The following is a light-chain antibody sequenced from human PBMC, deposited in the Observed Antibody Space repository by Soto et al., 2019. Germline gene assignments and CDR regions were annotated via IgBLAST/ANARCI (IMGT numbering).Light chain of an antibody. J-gene: IGKJ4*01. V-gene: IGKV3-20*01. CDR2: GAS. CDR3: QQYGALPPT. Sequence: EIVLTQFPGALCLSPGERVTLSCRASQTVSNTYLAWYQQKSGQAPKFLIYGASNRATGIPDRFSGSGSGTDFTLTISRLEPEDFAVYYCQQYGALPPTFGGGTKVEIK. CDR1: QTVSNTY.